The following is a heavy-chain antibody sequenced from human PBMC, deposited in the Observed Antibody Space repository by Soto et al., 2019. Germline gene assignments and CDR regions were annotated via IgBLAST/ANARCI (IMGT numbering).Heavy chain of an antibody. CDR3: ARNVNSGFDY. V-gene: IGHV1-46*01. CDR2: INPSGGST. D-gene: IGHD1-20*01. J-gene: IGHJ4*02. Sequence: VKVSCKASGYTFITYYMHWVRQAPGQGLEWMGFINPSGGSTSYAQKFQARVTMTRDTSTSTVYMELSSLRSEDTAVYYCARNVNSGFDYWGQGTLVTVSS. CDR1: GYTFITYY.